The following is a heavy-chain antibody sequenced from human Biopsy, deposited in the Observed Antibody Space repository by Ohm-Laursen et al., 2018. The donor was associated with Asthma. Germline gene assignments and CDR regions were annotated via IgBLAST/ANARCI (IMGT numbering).Heavy chain of an antibody. D-gene: IGHD6-13*01. CDR2: IYYSGTT. J-gene: IGHJ6*02. CDR3: VRGSSSWHHGPFHYYYGLDV. Sequence: GTLSLTCSLSSGSGGYMRSGNYYWGWIRQPPGKGLEWIGSIYYSGTTFYNPSLEIRVTVSADTSKNQFSLTLTSVTAADTAVYYCVRGSSSWHHGPFHYYYGLDVWGQGTTATVSS. V-gene: IGHV4-39*01. CDR1: SGSGGYMRSGNYY.